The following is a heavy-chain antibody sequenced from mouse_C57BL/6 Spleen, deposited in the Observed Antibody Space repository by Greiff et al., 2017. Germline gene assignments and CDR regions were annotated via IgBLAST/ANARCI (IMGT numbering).Heavy chain of an antibody. V-gene: IGHV2-6*03. D-gene: IGHD2-2*01. CDR1: GFSLTSYG. J-gene: IGHJ4*01. Sequence: VKLVESGPGLVAPSQSLSITCTVSGFSLTSYGVHWVRQPPGKGLEWLVVIWSDGSTTYNSALKSRLSISKDNSKSQVFLKMNSLQTDDTAMYYCARSGIGVTTKAMDYWGQGTSVTVSS. CDR3: ARSGIGVTTKAMDY. CDR2: IWSDGST.